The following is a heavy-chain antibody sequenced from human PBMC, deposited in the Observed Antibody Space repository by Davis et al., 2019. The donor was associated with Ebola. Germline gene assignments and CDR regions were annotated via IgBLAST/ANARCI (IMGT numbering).Heavy chain of an antibody. CDR2: IYYSGST. CDR1: GGSISSSSYY. Sequence: PSETLSLTCTVSGGSISSSSYYWGWIRQPPGKGLEWIGSIYYSGSTYYNPSLKSRVTISVDTSKNQFSLKLSSVTAADTAVYYCARGVVTPGWIVEFSWDYWGQGTLVTVSS. D-gene: IGHD4-23*01. CDR3: ARGVVTPGWIVEFSWDY. J-gene: IGHJ4*02. V-gene: IGHV4-39*01.